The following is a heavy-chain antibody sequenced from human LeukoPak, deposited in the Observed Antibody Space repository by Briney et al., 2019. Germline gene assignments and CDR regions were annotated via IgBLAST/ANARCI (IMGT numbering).Heavy chain of an antibody. V-gene: IGHV1-46*01. Sequence: ASVKVSCKASGYTFTSYYMHWVRQAPGQGLEWMGIINPSGGSTSYAQKFQGRVTMTRDTSISTAYMELSRLTSDDTAVYHCASAAGIATRPIDYWGQGTLVTVSS. CDR3: ASAAGIATRPIDY. J-gene: IGHJ4*02. CDR2: INPSGGST. D-gene: IGHD6-6*01. CDR1: GYTFTSYY.